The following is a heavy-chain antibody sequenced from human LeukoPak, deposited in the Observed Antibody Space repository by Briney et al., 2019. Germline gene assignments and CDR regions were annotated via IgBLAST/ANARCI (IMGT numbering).Heavy chain of an antibody. J-gene: IGHJ3*02. D-gene: IGHD3-9*01. CDR1: GGSFSDYF. CDR3: ARHDHYYDILTGYRPDAFDI. CDR2: INSGGST. Sequence: SETLSLTCVVYGGSFSDYFWNWIRQPPGKGLEWIGEINSGGSTNYNPSLKSRVTISVDTSKNQFSLKLSSVTAADTAVYYCARHDHYYDILTGYRPDAFDIWGQGTMVTVSS. V-gene: IGHV4-34*01.